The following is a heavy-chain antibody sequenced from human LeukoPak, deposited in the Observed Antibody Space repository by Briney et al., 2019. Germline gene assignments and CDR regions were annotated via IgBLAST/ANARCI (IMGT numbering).Heavy chain of an antibody. CDR2: IWYDGSNK. CDR3: AKKWSAPSTGFDY. Sequence: GGSLRLSCAASGFTFSSYGMHWVRQAPGKGLEWVAVIWYDGSNKYYADSVKGRFTISRDNSKNALYLQMNSLRVDDTAIYYCAKKWSAPSTGFDYWGQGTLVTVSS. CDR1: GFTFSSYG. J-gene: IGHJ4*02. V-gene: IGHV3-33*06. D-gene: IGHD2-8*01.